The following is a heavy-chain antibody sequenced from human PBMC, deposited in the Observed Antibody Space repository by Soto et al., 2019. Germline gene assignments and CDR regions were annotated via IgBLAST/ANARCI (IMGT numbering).Heavy chain of an antibody. V-gene: IGHV3-20*04. J-gene: IGHJ4*02. Sequence: EVQLVESGGGVVRPGGSLRLSCAASGFTFADYTMSWVRQVPGKGLEWVSGINWNGDSTGYGDSVEGRFTTSRDNAQNTLYLQMNGLGVEDKALYYCARLKLGTATVDVPSGSLAYWGQGTLVTVSS. CDR1: GFTFADYT. CDR3: ARLKLGTATVDVPSGSLAY. CDR2: INWNGDST. D-gene: IGHD7-27*01.